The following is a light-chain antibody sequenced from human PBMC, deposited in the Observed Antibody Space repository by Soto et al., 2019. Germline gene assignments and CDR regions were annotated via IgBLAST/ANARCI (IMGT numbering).Light chain of an antibody. J-gene: IGKJ3*01. CDR2: AAS. Sequence: DIQMTQFQSSRSASVGDRVTTTFRASRTITINLAWFQRKPGKAPKSLIYAASSVRSGVPSKFSGSGSGTDFTLTISSLQPEDFATYYCQQYYSYPPTFGPGTKVDIK. CDR3: QQYYSYPPT. V-gene: IGKV1-16*02. CDR1: RTITIN.